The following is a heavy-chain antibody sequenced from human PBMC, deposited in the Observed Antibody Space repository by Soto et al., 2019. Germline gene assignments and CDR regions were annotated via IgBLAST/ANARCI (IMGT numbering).Heavy chain of an antibody. CDR3: ARGLGRYYDFWSGSRFDP. CDR1: GGSFSGYY. J-gene: IGHJ5*02. V-gene: IGHV4-34*01. CDR2: INHSGST. Sequence: PSETLSLTCAVYGGSFSGYYWSWIRQPPGKGLEWIGEINHSGSTNYNPSLKSRVTISVDTSKNQFSLKLSSVTAADTAVYYCARGLGRYYDFWSGSRFDPWGQGTLVTVSS. D-gene: IGHD3-3*01.